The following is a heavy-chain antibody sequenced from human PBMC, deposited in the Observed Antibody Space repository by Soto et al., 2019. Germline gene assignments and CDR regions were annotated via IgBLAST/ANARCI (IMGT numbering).Heavy chain of an antibody. J-gene: IGHJ6*02. Sequence: ASVKVSCKASGYTFTGYYMHWVRQAPGQGLEWMGWINPNSGGTNYAQKFQGRVTMTRDTSISTAYMELSRLRSDDTAVYYCARVPIVGATIYGMDVWGQGTTVTVSS. V-gene: IGHV1-2*02. CDR1: GYTFTGYY. CDR2: INPNSGGT. D-gene: IGHD1-26*01. CDR3: ARVPIVGATIYGMDV.